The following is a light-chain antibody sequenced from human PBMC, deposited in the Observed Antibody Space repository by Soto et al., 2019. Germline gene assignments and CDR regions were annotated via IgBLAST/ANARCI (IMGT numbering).Light chain of an antibody. CDR3: LLSYSGLPYV. CDR1: TGAVTSGHY. Sequence: QAVVTQEPSLTVSPGGTVTLTCGSSTGAVTSGHYPYWFQQKPGQAPRTLIYDTSNKHSWTPARFSGSLLGGKAALTLSGAQPEDEAEYYCLLSYSGLPYVFGTRTKLTVL. J-gene: IGLJ1*01. CDR2: DTS. V-gene: IGLV7-46*01.